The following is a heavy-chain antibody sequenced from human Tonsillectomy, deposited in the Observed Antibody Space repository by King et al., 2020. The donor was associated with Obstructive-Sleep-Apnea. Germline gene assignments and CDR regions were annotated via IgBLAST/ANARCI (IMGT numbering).Heavy chain of an antibody. CDR3: AAYGSGTKRAFDY. Sequence: QLVQSGPEVKKPGTSVKVSCKASGFTFTSSAMQWVRQARGQRLEWIGWIVVGSGKPNYAQKFQERVTITRDMSTSTAYMELSSLRSEDTAVYYCAAYGSGTKRAFDYWGQGTLVTVSS. CDR1: GFTFTSSA. V-gene: IGHV1-58*02. J-gene: IGHJ4*02. D-gene: IGHD3-10*01. CDR2: IVVGSGKP.